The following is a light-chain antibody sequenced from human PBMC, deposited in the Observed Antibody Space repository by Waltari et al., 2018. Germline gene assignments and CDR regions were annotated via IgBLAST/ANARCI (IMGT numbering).Light chain of an antibody. CDR3: HSRDTSSTRF. CDR2: GQN. J-gene: IGLJ2*01. Sequence: SSDLTQDPAVSVALGQTVRITCQGDSLRSDSASWYQQRPGQAPILVLYGQNDRPSGIPDRFSGSTSGNTASLTITGAQAEDEADYYCHSRDTSSTRFFGGGTRLTV. V-gene: IGLV3-19*01. CDR1: SLRSDS.